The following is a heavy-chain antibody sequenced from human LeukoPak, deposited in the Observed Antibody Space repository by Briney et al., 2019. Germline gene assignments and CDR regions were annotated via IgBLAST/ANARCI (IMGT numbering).Heavy chain of an antibody. CDR2: IYYSGST. J-gene: IGHJ4*02. CDR1: GDSISPYY. V-gene: IGHV4-59*01. Sequence: SETLSLTCTVSGDSISPYYWSWIRQPPGKGLEWIGYIYYSGSTNYNPSLKSRVTISVDTSKNQFSLKLSSVTAADTAVYYCARYVVVTAYFDYWGQGTLVTVSS. D-gene: IGHD2-21*02. CDR3: ARYVVVTAYFDY.